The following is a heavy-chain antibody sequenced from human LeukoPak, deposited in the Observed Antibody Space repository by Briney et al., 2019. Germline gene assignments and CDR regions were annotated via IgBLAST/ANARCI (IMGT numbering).Heavy chain of an antibody. V-gene: IGHV7-4-1*02. CDR3: ARDQVVVTAITKLFDP. Sequence: GASVKVSCKASGYTFTSYAMNWVRQAPGQGLGWMGWINTNTGNPTYAQGFTGRFVFSLDTSVSTAYLQISSLKAEDTAVYYCARDQVVVTAITKLFDPWGQGTLVTVSS. J-gene: IGHJ5*02. D-gene: IGHD2-21*02. CDR1: GYTFTSYA. CDR2: INTNTGNP.